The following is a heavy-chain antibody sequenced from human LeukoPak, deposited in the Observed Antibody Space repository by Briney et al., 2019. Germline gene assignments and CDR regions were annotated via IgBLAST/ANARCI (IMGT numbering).Heavy chain of an antibody. Sequence: SETLSLTCTVSGGSISSYYWSWIRQPPGKGLEWIGYIYYSGSTNYNPSLKSRVTISVDTSKNQFSLKLSSVTAADTAVYYCARASITMVREVIGYFDYWGQGTLVTVSS. CDR2: IYYSGST. D-gene: IGHD3-10*01. J-gene: IGHJ4*02. V-gene: IGHV4-59*01. CDR1: GGSISSYY. CDR3: ARASITMVREVIGYFDY.